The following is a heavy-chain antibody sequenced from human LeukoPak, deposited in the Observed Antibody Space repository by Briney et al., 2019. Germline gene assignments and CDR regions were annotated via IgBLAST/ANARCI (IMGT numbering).Heavy chain of an antibody. CDR2: ITSSSTYI. J-gene: IGHJ4*02. CDR1: GFTFSSYS. CDR3: ARGGSGSYYTIFDY. D-gene: IGHD3-10*01. V-gene: IGHV3-21*01. Sequence: GGSLRLSCAASGFTFSSYSMNWVRQAPGRGLEWVSSITSSSTYIYYADSVKGRFTISRDNAKNSLFLQMNSLRAEDTAVYYCARGGSGSYYTIFDYWGQGTLVTVSS.